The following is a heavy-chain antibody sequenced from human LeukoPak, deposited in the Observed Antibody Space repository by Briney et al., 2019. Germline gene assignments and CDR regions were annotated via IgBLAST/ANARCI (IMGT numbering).Heavy chain of an antibody. D-gene: IGHD3-22*01. CDR1: GYTFTGYY. J-gene: IGHJ6*02. CDR2: INPNSGGT. V-gene: IGHV1-2*02. Sequence: VKVSCKASGYTFTGYYMHWVRQAPGQGLEWMGWINPNSGGTNYAQKFQGRVTMTRDTSISTAYVELSRLRSDDTAVCYCARTSTNLGVKSYYGMDVWGQGTTVTVSS. CDR3: ARTSTNLGVKSYYGMDV.